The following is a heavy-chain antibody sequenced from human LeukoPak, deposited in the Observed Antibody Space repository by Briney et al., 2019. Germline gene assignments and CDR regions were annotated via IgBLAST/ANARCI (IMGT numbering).Heavy chain of an antibody. CDR1: GFTFSSYW. Sequence: GGSLRLSCVASGFTFSSYWMSWVRQAPGKGLEWVANIKQDGSEKYYVDSVKGRFTISRDNAKSSLYLQMNSLRAEDTAVYYCARDWRPEYYYDSSGPGRWGQGTLVTVSS. V-gene: IGHV3-7*01. CDR2: IKQDGSEK. D-gene: IGHD3-22*01. CDR3: ARDWRPEYYYDSSGPGR. J-gene: IGHJ4*02.